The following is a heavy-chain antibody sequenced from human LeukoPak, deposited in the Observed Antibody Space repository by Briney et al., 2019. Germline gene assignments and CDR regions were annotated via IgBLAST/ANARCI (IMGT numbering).Heavy chain of an antibody. Sequence: SQTLSLTCTVSGGSISSGDYYWNWIRQPPGKGLEWIGYIYYSGSTNYNPSLKSRVTISVDTSKNQFSLKLSSVTAADTAVYYCARELDDSSGSDAFDIWGQGTMVTVSS. CDR3: ARELDDSSGSDAFDI. CDR2: IYYSGST. V-gene: IGHV4-61*08. CDR1: GGSISSGDYY. J-gene: IGHJ3*02. D-gene: IGHD3-22*01.